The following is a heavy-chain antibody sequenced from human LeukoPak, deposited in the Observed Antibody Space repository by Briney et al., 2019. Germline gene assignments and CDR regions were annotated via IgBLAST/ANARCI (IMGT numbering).Heavy chain of an antibody. Sequence: SATLSLTCTVSGGSISSPTDFYWSWIRQPPGKGLEWLGFIYDSGTTYYNPSLNYRATISKDTSKNQIFLKLTSVTAADTAIYYCARVNLWFGEFRKPLDPWGQGTLVTVSS. CDR2: IYDSGTT. CDR3: ARVNLWFGEFRKPLDP. D-gene: IGHD3-10*01. CDR1: GGSISSPTDFY. J-gene: IGHJ5*02. V-gene: IGHV4-30-4*01.